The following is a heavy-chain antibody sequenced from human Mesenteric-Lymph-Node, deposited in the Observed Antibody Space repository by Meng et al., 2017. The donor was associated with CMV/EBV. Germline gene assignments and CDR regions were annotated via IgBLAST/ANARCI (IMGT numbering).Heavy chain of an antibody. Sequence: SETLSLTCTVSGDSVISGGYYWSWIRQPPGKGLEWIGTIYHSGSTYYNPSLKSRVTISVDTSKNQFSLKLSSVTAADTAVYYCARGRGGGFTVITMNRPWFDPWGQGTLVTVSS. V-gene: IGHV4-38-2*02. J-gene: IGHJ5*02. CDR3: ARGRGGGFTVITMNRPWFDP. CDR1: GDSVISGGYY. CDR2: IYHSGST. D-gene: IGHD3-22*01.